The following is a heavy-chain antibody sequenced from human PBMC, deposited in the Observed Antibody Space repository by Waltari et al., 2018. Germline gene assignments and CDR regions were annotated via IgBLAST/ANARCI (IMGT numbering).Heavy chain of an antibody. V-gene: IGHV3-53*01. Sequence: EAQVVESGGGLIQPGGSLTLSCAASGFIVTGPYMRWFRQAPGRGLEWVSLLYSDGRTYYADSVKGRFTSSRGDCKSTFCLQMNSLRVEDTAVYYCAGPAAGGSWRFDSWGQGTLVSVSS. CDR3: AGPAAGGSWRFDS. CDR1: GFIVTGPY. J-gene: IGHJ4*02. D-gene: IGHD2-15*01. CDR2: LYSDGRT.